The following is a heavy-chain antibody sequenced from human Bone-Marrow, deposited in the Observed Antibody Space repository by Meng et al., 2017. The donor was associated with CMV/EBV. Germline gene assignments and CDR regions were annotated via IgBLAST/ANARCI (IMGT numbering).Heavy chain of an antibody. V-gene: IGHV3-11*01. D-gene: IGHD3-10*01. CDR1: GFTFSDYY. Sequence: LSRTCAASGFTFSDYYMSWIRQAPGKGLEWVSDISSSGSTIYYADCVKGRFTISRDNSKNTLYLQMNSLRAEDTAVYYCARDEMVRGVMGYGMDVWGQGTTVTVSS. J-gene: IGHJ6*02. CDR2: ISSSGSTI. CDR3: ARDEMVRGVMGYGMDV.